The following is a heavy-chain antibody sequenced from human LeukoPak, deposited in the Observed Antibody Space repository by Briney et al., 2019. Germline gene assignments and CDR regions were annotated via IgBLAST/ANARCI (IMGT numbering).Heavy chain of an antibody. Sequence: PGGSLRLSCAASGFTLSVYAMSWVRQAPGKGLEWVSAISAGSVYTDYADSVKGRFTISRDNSKNTLYLQMNSLRADDTALYYFAKVWGRTSGTNEFWGRGTVVTVSS. J-gene: IGHJ4*02. CDR3: AKVWGRTSGTNEF. CDR1: GFTLSVYA. CDR2: ISAGSVYT. D-gene: IGHD3-10*01. V-gene: IGHV3-23*01.